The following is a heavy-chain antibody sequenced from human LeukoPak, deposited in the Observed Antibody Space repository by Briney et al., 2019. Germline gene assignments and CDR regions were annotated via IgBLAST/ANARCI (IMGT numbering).Heavy chain of an antibody. J-gene: IGHJ4*02. CDR2: VYYSGTT. CDR1: GGSISNYY. D-gene: IGHD1-26*01. V-gene: IGHV4-59*01. Sequence: PSETLSLTCTVSGGSISNYYWSWIRQPPGKGLEWIGYVYYSGTTNYNPSLKSRVTISVDTSKNQFSLKLSSVTAADTAVYYCARGSGGSYSEIDYWGQGTLVTVSS. CDR3: ARGSGGSYSEIDY.